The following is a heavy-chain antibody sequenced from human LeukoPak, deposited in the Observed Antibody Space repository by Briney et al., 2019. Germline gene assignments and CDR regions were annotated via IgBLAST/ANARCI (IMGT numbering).Heavy chain of an antibody. D-gene: IGHD2-15*01. V-gene: IGHV3-23*01. J-gene: IGHJ4*02. CDR2: VSGSGGST. CDR3: XXXXXXXXAAQGGYFDY. Sequence: GGSLRLSCAASGFTFSSYAMSWVRQAPGKGLEWVSAVSGSGGSTYYADSVKGRFTISRDNSKNTLYLQMNSLRAEDTAVYYXXXXXXXXXAAQGGYFDYWGQGTLVTVSS. CDR1: GFTFSSYA.